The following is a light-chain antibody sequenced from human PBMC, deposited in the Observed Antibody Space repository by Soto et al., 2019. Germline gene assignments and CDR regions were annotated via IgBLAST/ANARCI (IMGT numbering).Light chain of an antibody. CDR1: QSVSSSY. V-gene: IGKV3-20*01. CDR3: QHSRT. Sequence: EIVLTQSPGTLSLSPGERATPSCRASQSVSSSYLAWYQQKPGQAPRLLIYGASSRATGIPDRFSGSGSGTDFTLTISRLEPEDFAVYYCQHSRTFGQGTKVDIK. J-gene: IGKJ1*01. CDR2: GAS.